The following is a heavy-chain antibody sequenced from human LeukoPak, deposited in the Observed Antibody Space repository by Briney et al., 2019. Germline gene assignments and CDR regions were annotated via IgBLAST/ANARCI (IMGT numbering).Heavy chain of an antibody. J-gene: IGHJ4*02. CDR2: ISSNGGST. V-gene: IGHV3-64D*09. CDR1: GFTFSSYA. D-gene: IGHD2-21*01. Sequence: PGGSLRLSCSASGFTFSSYAIHWVRQAPGKGLEYVSAISSNGGSTYYADSVKGRFTISRDNSKNTLYLQMSSLRAEDTAVYYCVKEEDSSLGYWGQGTLVTVSS. CDR3: VKEEDSSLGY.